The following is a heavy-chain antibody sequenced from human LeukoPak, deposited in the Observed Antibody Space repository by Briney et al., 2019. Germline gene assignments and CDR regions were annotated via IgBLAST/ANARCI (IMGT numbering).Heavy chain of an antibody. CDR1: GYTFTVYY. V-gene: IGHV1-2*02. Sequence: ASVKVSCKASGYTFTVYYMHWVRQAPGQGLEWMGWINPKSGGTNYAQKFQGRVTMTRDTSIGTDSMELSRLRSDDTAVYYCARSDYFDYWGQGTLVTVSS. CDR3: ARSDYFDY. J-gene: IGHJ4*02. CDR2: INPKSGGT.